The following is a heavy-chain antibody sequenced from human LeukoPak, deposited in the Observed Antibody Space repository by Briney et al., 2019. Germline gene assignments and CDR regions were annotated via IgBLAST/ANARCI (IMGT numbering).Heavy chain of an antibody. CDR3: ARAIVGATTFFDI. CDR2: INPNSGGT. V-gene: IGHV1-2*02. CDR1: GYTFTGYY. D-gene: IGHD1-26*01. J-gene: IGHJ3*02. Sequence: ASVKVSCKASGYTFTGYYMHWVRQAPGQGLEWVGWINPNSGGTNYAQKFQGRVTMTRDTSISTAYMELSRLRSDDTAVYYCARAIVGATTFFDIWGQGTMVTVSS.